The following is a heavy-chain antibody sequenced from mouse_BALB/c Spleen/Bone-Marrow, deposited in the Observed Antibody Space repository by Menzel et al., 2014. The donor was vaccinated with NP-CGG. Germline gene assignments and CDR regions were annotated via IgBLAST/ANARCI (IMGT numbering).Heavy chain of an antibody. V-gene: IGHV5-6-3*01. Sequence: VQLKESGGGLVQPGGSLKLSCAASGFTFSSYGMSWVRQTPDKRLGLVATINSNGGSTYYPDSVKGRFTISRDTAKNTLYLQVSSLKSEETAMYYCVRGNYGNYVDYFDFWGQGTTLTVSS. CDR1: GFTFSSYG. D-gene: IGHD2-1*01. J-gene: IGHJ2*01. CDR2: INSNGGST. CDR3: VRGNYGNYVDYFDF.